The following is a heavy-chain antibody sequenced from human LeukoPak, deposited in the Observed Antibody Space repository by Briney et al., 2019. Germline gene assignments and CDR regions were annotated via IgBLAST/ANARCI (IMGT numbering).Heavy chain of an antibody. V-gene: IGHV4-39*07. CDR1: GGSISSSYF. Sequence: SETLSLTCTVSGGSISSSYFWGWIRQPPGKGLEWIGSIYYNDNTYYNPSLKSGVTISLDTSKNQFSLKLSSVTAADTAVYYCARASPPGGVPVDYWGQGTLVTVSS. CDR2: IYYNDNT. D-gene: IGHD3-10*01. J-gene: IGHJ4*02. CDR3: ARASPPGGVPVDY.